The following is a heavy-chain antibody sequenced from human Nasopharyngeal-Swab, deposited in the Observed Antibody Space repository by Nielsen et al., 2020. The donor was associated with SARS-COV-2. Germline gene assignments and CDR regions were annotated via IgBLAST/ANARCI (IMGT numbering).Heavy chain of an antibody. CDR3: AKVPLYDILTGYYKWGFDY. D-gene: IGHD3-9*01. J-gene: IGHJ4*02. CDR2: ISGSGGST. Sequence: VRQAPGKGLEWVSAISGSGGSTYYADSVKGRFTISRDNSKNTLYLQMNSLRAEDTAVYHCAKVPLYDILTGYYKWGFDYWGQGTLVTVSS. V-gene: IGHV3-23*01.